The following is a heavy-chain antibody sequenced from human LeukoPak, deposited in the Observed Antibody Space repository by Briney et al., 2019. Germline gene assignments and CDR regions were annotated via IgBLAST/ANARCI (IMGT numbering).Heavy chain of an antibody. CDR1: RFNISSYA. J-gene: IGHJ5*02. D-gene: IGHD6-19*01. V-gene: IGHV3-23*01. CDR3: ARTQYSSGWYNWFDP. CDR2: ISGSGGIT. Sequence: GGALRLSCAASRFNISSYAMSRVRQAPGKGLEWVSAISGSGGITYYDDSGKGRFTITRDNSKNTLYLQMNSLRAEDTAVYYCARTQYSSGWYNWFDPWGQGTLVTVSS.